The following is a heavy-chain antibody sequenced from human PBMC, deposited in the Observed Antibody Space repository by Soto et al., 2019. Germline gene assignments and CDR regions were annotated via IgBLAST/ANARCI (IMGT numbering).Heavy chain of an antibody. CDR3: ARDSPCTNGVCYTRYYYYGMDV. Sequence: ASVKVSCKASGYTFTSYGISWVRQAPGQGLEWMGWISAYNGNTNYAQKLQGRVTMTTDTSTSTAYMELRSQRSDDTAVYYCARDSPCTNGVCYTRYYYYGMDVWGQGTTVTVSS. CDR2: ISAYNGNT. CDR1: GYTFTSYG. D-gene: IGHD2-8*01. V-gene: IGHV1-18*01. J-gene: IGHJ6*02.